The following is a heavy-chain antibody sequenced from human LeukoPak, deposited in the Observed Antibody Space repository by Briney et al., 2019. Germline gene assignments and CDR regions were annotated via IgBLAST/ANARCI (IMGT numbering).Heavy chain of an antibody. J-gene: IGHJ3*02. CDR1: GASISSSSCY. V-gene: IGHV4-39*01. D-gene: IGHD3-22*01. CDR2: IYYSGST. CDR3: ARHPGYYDSSGYYVSAFDI. Sequence: PSETLSLTCTVSGASISSSSCYWGWIRQSPGKGLEWIGSIYYSGSTYFNPSLKSRVTMSVDTSKNHFSLKLTSVTAADTAVYYCARHPGYYDSSGYYVSAFDIWGQGTMVTVSS.